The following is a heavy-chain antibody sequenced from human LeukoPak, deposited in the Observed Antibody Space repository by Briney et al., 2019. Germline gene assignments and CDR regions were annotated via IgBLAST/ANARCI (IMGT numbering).Heavy chain of an antibody. V-gene: IGHV3-30*02. J-gene: IGHJ4*02. CDR1: GFTFSSYW. Sequence: PGGSLRLSCAASGFTFSSYWISWVRQAPGKGLEWEAFIRYDGSNKYYADSVKGRFTISRDNSNNTLYLQMNSLRADDTAVYYCAKDLRNLGKIFDYWGQGTLVTVSS. CDR3: AKDLRNLGKIFDY. D-gene: IGHD1-14*01. CDR2: IRYDGSNK.